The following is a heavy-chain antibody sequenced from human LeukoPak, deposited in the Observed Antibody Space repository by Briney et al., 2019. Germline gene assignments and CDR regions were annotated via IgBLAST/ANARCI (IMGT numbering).Heavy chain of an antibody. CDR2: IKQDGSEK. J-gene: IGHJ6*02. D-gene: IGHD6-13*01. CDR3: ARDGAAAAGFNPMYYGMDV. Sequence: GGSLRLSCAASGFTFSRYWMSWLRQAPGKGVEGVANIKQDGSEKYCVDSVKGRFTISRDNAKNSLYLQMNSLRAEDTAVYYCARDGAAAAGFNPMYYGMDVWGQGTTVTVSS. CDR1: GFTFSRYW. V-gene: IGHV3-7*01.